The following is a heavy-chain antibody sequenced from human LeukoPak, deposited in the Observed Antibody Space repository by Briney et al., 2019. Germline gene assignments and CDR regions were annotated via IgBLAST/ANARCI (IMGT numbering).Heavy chain of an antibody. CDR3: ARTVTTHYYYYMDV. V-gene: IGHV1-8*03. D-gene: IGHD4-17*01. CDR1: GYTFTSYD. CDR2: MNPNSGNT. Sequence: ASVKVSCKASGYTFTSYDINWVRQATGQGLEWMGWMNPNSGNTGYAQKFQGRVTITRNTSISTAYMELSSLRSEDTAVYYCARTVTTHYYYYMDVWGKGTTVTISS. J-gene: IGHJ6*03.